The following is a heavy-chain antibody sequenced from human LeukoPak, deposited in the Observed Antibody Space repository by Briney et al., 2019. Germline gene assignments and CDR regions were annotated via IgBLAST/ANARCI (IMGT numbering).Heavy chain of an antibody. J-gene: IGHJ4*02. D-gene: IGHD3-3*01. V-gene: IGHV3-23*01. Sequence: PGGSLRLSCAASGFTFSNYAMSWVRQAPGKGPEWVSAISLSGGSTYYADSVKGRFTISRDNSKNTLYLQMNSLRAEDTAVYYCARDGTIFGGGSPHFDYWGQGTLVAVSS. CDR1: GFTFSNYA. CDR2: ISLSGGST. CDR3: ARDGTIFGGGSPHFDY.